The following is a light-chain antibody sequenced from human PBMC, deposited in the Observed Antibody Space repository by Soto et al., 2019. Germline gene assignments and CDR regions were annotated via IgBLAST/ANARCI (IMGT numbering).Light chain of an antibody. J-gene: IGKJ5*01. CDR1: QSIDTW. CDR3: QQYDSFSVT. V-gene: IGKV1-5*03. CDR2: KAS. Sequence: DIQMTQSPSTLSASVGDRVTITCRASQSIDTWLAWHQQKPGKAPKLLISKASSLESGVPSRFSGSGSGTEFRLTISTMQPDDFATYYCQQYDSFSVTFGQGTRLEIK.